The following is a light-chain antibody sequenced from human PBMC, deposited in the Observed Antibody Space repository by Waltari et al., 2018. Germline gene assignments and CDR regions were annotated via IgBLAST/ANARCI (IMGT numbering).Light chain of an antibody. V-gene: IGLV2-14*01. CDR1: STDVGGYNY. J-gene: IGLJ3*02. Sequence: QSALTQPASVSGSPGQSLTISCTGTSTDVGGYNYLPWYQHRPGKAPKLIIYEVNNRPSGVSNRLSGSKSGHTASLTISGLQPEDEADYYCSSYRTTNTWVFGGGTKLTVL. CDR2: EVN. CDR3: SSYRTTNTWV.